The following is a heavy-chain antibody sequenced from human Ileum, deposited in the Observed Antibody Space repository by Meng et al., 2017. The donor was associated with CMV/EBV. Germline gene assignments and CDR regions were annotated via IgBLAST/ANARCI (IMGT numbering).Heavy chain of an antibody. CDR2: IYYSGST. V-gene: IGHV4-31*02. CDR3: ARARLRYCSSTSCRGRYKENWFDP. J-gene: IGHJ5*02. CDR1: YY. D-gene: IGHD2-2*01. Sequence: YYWSWIRQHQGKGLEWIGYIYYSGSTYYNPSLKSRVTISVDTSKNQFSLKLSSVTAADTAVYYCARARLRYCSSTSCRGRYKENWFDPWGQGTLVTVSS.